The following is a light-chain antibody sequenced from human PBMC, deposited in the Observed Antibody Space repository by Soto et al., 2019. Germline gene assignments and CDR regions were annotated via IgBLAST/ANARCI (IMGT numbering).Light chain of an antibody. J-gene: IGKJ3*01. V-gene: IGKV1-27*01. Sequence: DLQMTQSPTSLSASVGDRVTITCRASQGIRNYVAWYQQIPGKAPKLLIYAASTLQSGVPSRFSGSGSGTAFTLTINGLQPEYVATYSCQKYSSVPVFGPGTKVEIK. CDR3: QKYSSVPV. CDR1: QGIRNY. CDR2: AAS.